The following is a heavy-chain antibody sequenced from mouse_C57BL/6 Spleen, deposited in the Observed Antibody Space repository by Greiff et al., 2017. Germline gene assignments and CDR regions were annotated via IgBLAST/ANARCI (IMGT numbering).Heavy chain of an antibody. CDR3: ARDNYGSSYRYFDV. D-gene: IGHD1-1*01. CDR2: IDPANGNT. CDR1: GFNIKNTY. Sequence: EVKLMESVAELVRPGASVKLSCTASGFNIKNTYMHWVKQRPEQGLEWIGRIDPANGNTKYAPKFQGKATITADTSSTTAYLQLSSLTSEDTAIDYCARDNYGSSYRYFDVWGTGTTVTVSS. J-gene: IGHJ1*03. V-gene: IGHV14-3*01.